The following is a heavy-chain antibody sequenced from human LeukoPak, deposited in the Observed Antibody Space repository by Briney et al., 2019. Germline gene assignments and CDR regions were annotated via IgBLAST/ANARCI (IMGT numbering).Heavy chain of an antibody. J-gene: IGHJ3*02. Sequence: QPGGSLRLSCAASGFTFSSYEMNWVRQAPGMGLEWVSYISSSGSTIYYADSVKGRFTISRDNAKNSLYLQMNSLRAEDTAVYYCAGENSNYSVSDAFDIWGQGTMVTVSS. V-gene: IGHV3-48*03. CDR1: GFTFSSYE. CDR2: ISSSGSTI. D-gene: IGHD4-11*01. CDR3: AGENSNYSVSDAFDI.